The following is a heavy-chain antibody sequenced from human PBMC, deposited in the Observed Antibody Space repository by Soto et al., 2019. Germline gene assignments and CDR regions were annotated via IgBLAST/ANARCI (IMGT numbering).Heavy chain of an antibody. D-gene: IGHD2-8*01. Sequence: PGGSLRLSCAASGFTFSTYAMSWVRQAPGKGLEWVSAVSNTGDNTYYADSVKGRFTISRDNSKNTLYLQMNSLRAEDTAVYYCAKVLIEGYAFDIWGQGTMVTVSS. CDR3: AKVLIEGYAFDI. V-gene: IGHV3-23*01. J-gene: IGHJ3*02. CDR1: GFTFSTYA. CDR2: VSNTGDNT.